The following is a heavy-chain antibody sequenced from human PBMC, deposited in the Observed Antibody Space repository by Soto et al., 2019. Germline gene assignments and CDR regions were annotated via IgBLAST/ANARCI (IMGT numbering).Heavy chain of an antibody. Sequence: ASVKVSCKASGGTFSSYTISWVRQAPGQGLEWMGGIIPILGIANYAQKFQGRVTITADKSTSTAYMELSSLRSEDTAVYYCARDSSGPYPFDPWGQGTLVTVSS. J-gene: IGHJ5*02. CDR3: ARDSSGPYPFDP. V-gene: IGHV1-69*10. D-gene: IGHD3-22*01. CDR2: IIPILGIA. CDR1: GGTFSSYT.